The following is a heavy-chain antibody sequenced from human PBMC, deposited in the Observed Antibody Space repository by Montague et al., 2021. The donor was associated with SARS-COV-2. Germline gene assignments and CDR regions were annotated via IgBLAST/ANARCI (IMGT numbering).Heavy chain of an antibody. CDR1: GDSVSSNPAA. CDR3: VRGVDSIGWYPRSNWFDA. V-gene: IGHV6-1*01. J-gene: IGHJ5*02. CDR2: TYYRSKWYY. D-gene: IGHD6-19*01. Sequence: CAISGDSVSSNPAAWNWIRQPPSRGLEWLGRTYYRSKWYYGYAVSVKSRITINPDTSKNQVSLQLDSVTPEDTAVYYCVRGVDSIGWYPRSNWFDAWGQGTLVIVSS.